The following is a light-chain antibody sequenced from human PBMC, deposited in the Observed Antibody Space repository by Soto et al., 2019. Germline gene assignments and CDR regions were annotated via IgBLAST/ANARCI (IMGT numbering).Light chain of an antibody. Sequence: EIVMTQSPATLSVSPGERATLSCRASQSVSSKLAWYQQQPGQAPRLLIYGASTRATGIPARFSGSGSGTEFTLTISSLQSEDCAVYYCQHYNNWPPWTFGQGTKVEIK. CDR3: QHYNNWPPWT. J-gene: IGKJ1*01. V-gene: IGKV3-15*01. CDR1: QSVSSK. CDR2: GAS.